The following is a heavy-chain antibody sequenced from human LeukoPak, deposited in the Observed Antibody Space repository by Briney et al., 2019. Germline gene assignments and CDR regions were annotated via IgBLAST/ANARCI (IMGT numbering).Heavy chain of an antibody. D-gene: IGHD3-9*01. V-gene: IGHV3-30*04. Sequence: GGSLRLSCAASGFTFSSYAMHWVRQAPGKGLEWVAVISYDGSNKYYADSVKGRFTISRDNSKNTLYLQMNSLRAEDTAVYYCAKENYDILTGWRFDYWGQGTLVTVSS. CDR2: ISYDGSNK. CDR3: AKENYDILTGWRFDY. J-gene: IGHJ4*02. CDR1: GFTFSSYA.